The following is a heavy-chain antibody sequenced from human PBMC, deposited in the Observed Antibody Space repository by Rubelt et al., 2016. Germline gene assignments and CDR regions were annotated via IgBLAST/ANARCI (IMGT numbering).Heavy chain of an antibody. CDR1: GGAVTDTHYY. CDR2: IHDSGTT. J-gene: IGHJ4*02. CDR3: ARQSGYGDQINY. D-gene: IGHD4-17*01. V-gene: IGHV4-39*01. Sequence: QLLLQESGPGLVKPSETLSLTCSVSGGAVTDTHYYWGWIRQPPGKGLEWMGSIHDSGTTYYNPSLKSRVTISVDTSRNQFPLKLTSVTAADTAVYYGARQSGYGDQINYWGQGTLVTVSS.